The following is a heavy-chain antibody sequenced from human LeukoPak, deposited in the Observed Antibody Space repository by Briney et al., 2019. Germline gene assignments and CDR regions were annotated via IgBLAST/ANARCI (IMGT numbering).Heavy chain of an antibody. Sequence: GGSLRLSCAASGFTFSDYGIHWVRQAPGKGLEWVAVMSYDVSNKYYADSVKGRFTISRDNSKNTLYLQMNSLRAEDTALYYCAKHGYCSGISCFFYFWGQETLVTVSS. CDR2: MSYDVSNK. CDR3: AKHGYCSGISCFFYF. V-gene: IGHV3-30*18. J-gene: IGHJ4*02. D-gene: IGHD2-2*03. CDR1: GFTFSDYG.